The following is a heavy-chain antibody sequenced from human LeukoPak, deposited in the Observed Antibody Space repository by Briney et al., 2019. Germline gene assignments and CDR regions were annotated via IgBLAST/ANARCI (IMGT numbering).Heavy chain of an antibody. CDR2: ISYDGSNK. CDR3: ARAGMYSSSSGYYYYYMDV. J-gene: IGHJ6*03. V-gene: IGHV3-30-3*01. D-gene: IGHD6-6*01. Sequence: GGSLRLSCAASGFTFSSYAMHWVRQAPGKGLEWVAVISYDGSNKYYADSVKGRFTISRDNSKNTLYLQMNSLRAEDTAVYYCARAGMYSSSSGYYYYYMDVWGKGTTVTVSS. CDR1: GFTFSSYA.